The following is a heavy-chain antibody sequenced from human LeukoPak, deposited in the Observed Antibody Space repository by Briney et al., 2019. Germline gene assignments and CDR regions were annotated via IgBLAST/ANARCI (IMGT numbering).Heavy chain of an antibody. CDR1: GFTFSSYA. J-gene: IGHJ3*02. V-gene: IGHV3-30*02. CDR3: AKGPRSYSSSPTYAFDI. Sequence: GGSLRLSCAASGFTFSSYAMSWVRQAPGKGLEWVSFIRYDGGNNYYADSVRGRFTISRDNSKNTLYLQMNSLRAEDTAVYYCAKGPRSYSSSPTYAFDIWGQGTMVTVSS. D-gene: IGHD6-6*01. CDR2: IRYDGGNN.